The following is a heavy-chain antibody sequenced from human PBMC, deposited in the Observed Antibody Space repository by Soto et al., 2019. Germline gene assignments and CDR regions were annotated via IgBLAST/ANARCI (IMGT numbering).Heavy chain of an antibody. V-gene: IGHV4-30-4*01. Sequence: PSETLSLTCTVSGGSISSDDYYWSWIRQAPGRGLEWIGYIHSSGSIYYNPSLKSQATMSIDTAGNQFSLKVSSVTVADTAVYYCARDLDGLHDDTSGPFPRPGWGQGTLVTVSS. CDR2: IHSSGSI. D-gene: IGHD3-22*01. CDR1: GGSISSDDYY. J-gene: IGHJ1*01. CDR3: ARDLDGLHDDTSGPFPRPG.